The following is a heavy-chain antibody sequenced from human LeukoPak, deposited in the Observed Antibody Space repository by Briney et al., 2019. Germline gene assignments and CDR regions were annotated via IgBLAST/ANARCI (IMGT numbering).Heavy chain of an antibody. Sequence: PGGSLRLSCAASGFTFSSYAMSWVRQAPGKGLEWVSAISGSGGSTYYADSVKGRFTISRDNSKNTLLLQMNSLRAEDTAVYYCAKDRRHSDSSGYYSHDAFDIWGQGTTVTVSS. CDR2: ISGSGGST. CDR3: AKDRRHSDSSGYYSHDAFDI. J-gene: IGHJ3*02. D-gene: IGHD3-22*01. V-gene: IGHV3-23*01. CDR1: GFTFSSYA.